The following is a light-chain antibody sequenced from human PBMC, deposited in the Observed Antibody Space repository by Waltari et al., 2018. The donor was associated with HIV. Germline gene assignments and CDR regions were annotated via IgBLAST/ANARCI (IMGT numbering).Light chain of an antibody. CDR2: AAS. J-gene: IGKJ5*01. Sequence: DIQMTQSPSSLSASVGDRVTITCRASQSIISYLNWYQQKPGKAPKLLIYAASTLQSGFPSRFSGSGSGTDFTLTISSLQPEDFATYYCQQSYTTPITFGQGTRLEIK. CDR3: QQSYTTPIT. V-gene: IGKV1-39*01. CDR1: QSIISY.